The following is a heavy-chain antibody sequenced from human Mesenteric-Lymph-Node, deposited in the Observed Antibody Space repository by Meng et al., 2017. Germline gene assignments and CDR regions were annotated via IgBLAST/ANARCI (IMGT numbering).Heavy chain of an antibody. CDR3: ARDPSYYDFWSGYYPGYYGMDV. Sequence: SETLSLTCTVSGGSISSYYWSWIRPPPGKGLEWIGYIYYSGSTNYNPSLKSRVTISVDTSKNQFSLKLSSVTAADTAVYYCARDPSYYDFWSGYYPGYYGMDVWGQGTTVTVSS. CDR2: IYYSGST. D-gene: IGHD3-3*01. CDR1: GGSISSYY. J-gene: IGHJ6*02. V-gene: IGHV4-59*01.